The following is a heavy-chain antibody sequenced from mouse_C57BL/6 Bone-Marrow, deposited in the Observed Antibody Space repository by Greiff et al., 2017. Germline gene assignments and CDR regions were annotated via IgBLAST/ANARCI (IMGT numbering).Heavy chain of an antibody. Sequence: QVQLQQPGAELVTPGASVKLFCKASGYTFTSYWMHWVKQRPGRGLEWIGRIDPNSGGTKHKEKFKSEATLTVDKPSSTAYMQLSSLTSEDSAVYYCASFITPMDYWGQGTSVTVSS. J-gene: IGHJ4*01. CDR3: ASFITPMDY. CDR2: IDPNSGGT. CDR1: GYTFTSYW. D-gene: IGHD1-1*01. V-gene: IGHV1-72*01.